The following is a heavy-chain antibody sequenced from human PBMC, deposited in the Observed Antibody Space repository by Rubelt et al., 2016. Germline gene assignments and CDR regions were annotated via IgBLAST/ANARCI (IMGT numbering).Heavy chain of an antibody. D-gene: IGHD2-15*01. Sequence: GGSLRLSCAASGFTFNSYWMTWVRQVPGKGLMWVSRINSDGSSTNYADSVQGRFTISRDNAKNTLYLQMNSLRAEDTAVYFCARRYPYYYYAMDVWGQGTTVTVSS. V-gene: IGHV3-74*01. CDR1: GFTFNSYW. CDR2: INSDGSST. CDR3: ARRYPYYYYAMDV. J-gene: IGHJ6*02.